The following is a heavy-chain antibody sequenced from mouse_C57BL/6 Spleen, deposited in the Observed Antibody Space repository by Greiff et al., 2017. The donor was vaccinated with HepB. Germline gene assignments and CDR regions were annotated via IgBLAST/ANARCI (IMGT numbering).Heavy chain of an antibody. V-gene: IGHV5-17*01. Sequence: DVMLVESGGGLVKPGGSLKLSCAASGFTFSDYGMHWVRQAPEKGLEWVAYISSGSSTIYYADTVKGLFTISRDNAKNTLFLQMTSLRSEDTAMYYCARLTGTRYFDVWGTGTTVTVSS. CDR2: ISSGSSTI. CDR3: ARLTGTRYFDV. J-gene: IGHJ1*03. CDR1: GFTFSDYG. D-gene: IGHD4-1*01.